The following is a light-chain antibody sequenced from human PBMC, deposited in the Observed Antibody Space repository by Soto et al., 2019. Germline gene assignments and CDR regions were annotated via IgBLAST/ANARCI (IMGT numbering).Light chain of an antibody. J-gene: IGKJ4*01. CDR3: QQRYNWPLS. CDR2: EIS. Sequence: IVLTQSPATLSLSPGERATLSCRASQGVVNHLAWFEQKPGQAPRLLIYEISNRATGVPTRFSGSGSGTDFTLTISSLEPEDFAVYYCQQRYNWPLSFGGGTKVEIK. V-gene: IGKV3-11*01. CDR1: QGVVNH.